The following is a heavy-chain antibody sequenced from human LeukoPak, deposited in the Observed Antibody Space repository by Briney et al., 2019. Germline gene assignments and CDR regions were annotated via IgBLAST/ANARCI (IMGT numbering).Heavy chain of an antibody. CDR1: GFTFSDAC. CDR3: ARVLVATIRGAFDI. D-gene: IGHD5-12*01. CDR2: ISGSGGST. Sequence: GGSLRLSCRASGFTFSDACMSWVRQAPGKGLEWVSAISGSGGSTYYADSVKGRFTISRDNAKNSLYLQMNSLRAEDTAVYYCARVLVATIRGAFDIWGQGTMVTVSS. V-gene: IGHV3-11*04. J-gene: IGHJ3*02.